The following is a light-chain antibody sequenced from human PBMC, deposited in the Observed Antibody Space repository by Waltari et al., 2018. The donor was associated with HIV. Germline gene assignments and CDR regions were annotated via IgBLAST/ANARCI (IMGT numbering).Light chain of an antibody. J-gene: IGKJ4*01. CDR2: DAS. Sequence: DIQMTQSPSSLSASVGDRVTITCQVSQDITNYLNWYQQKQGKAPRLLIYDASNLQTGVPSRFRGSGSGTDFTFTISGLQPEDIATYYCQHSDNLPSTFGGGTKVEIK. V-gene: IGKV1-33*01. CDR1: QDITNY. CDR3: QHSDNLPST.